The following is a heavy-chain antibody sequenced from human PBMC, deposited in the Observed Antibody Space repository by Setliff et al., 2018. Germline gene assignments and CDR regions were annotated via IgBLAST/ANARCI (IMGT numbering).Heavy chain of an antibody. CDR3: ARGGVAAAGRKGVFEY. D-gene: IGHD6-13*01. CDR1: GYTFNNYG. CDR2: INTGGGSA. J-gene: IGHJ4*02. Sequence: GASVKVSCKASGYTFNNYGITWVRQAPGQGLEWMGWINTGGGSASIVDQFQGRVTMTRDTSTSTVYMEFSSLRSDDTAVYYCARGGVAAAGRKGVFEYWGQGTLVTVSS. V-gene: IGHV1-46*02.